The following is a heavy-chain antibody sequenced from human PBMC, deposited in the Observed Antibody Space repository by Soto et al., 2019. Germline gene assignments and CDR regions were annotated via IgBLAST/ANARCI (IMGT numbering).Heavy chain of an antibody. V-gene: IGHV4-31*03. CDR1: VVSISSGGYY. Sequence: PXETLSLTCTFSVVSISSGGYYCSWIRQHPGKGLEWIGYIYYSGSTYYNPSLKSRVTISVDKSKNQFSLKLSSVTAADTAVYYCARVTIFGVVKNWFEPWGQGTLVNVSS. D-gene: IGHD3-3*01. CDR3: ARVTIFGVVKNWFEP. J-gene: IGHJ5*02. CDR2: IYYSGST.